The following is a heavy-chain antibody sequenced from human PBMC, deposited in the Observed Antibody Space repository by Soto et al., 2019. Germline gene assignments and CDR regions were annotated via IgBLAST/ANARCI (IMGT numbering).Heavy chain of an antibody. CDR2: IYYSGST. CDR1: GGSISSGDYY. J-gene: IGHJ3*02. CDR3: ARVEGGSSIKDDAFDI. Sequence: QVQLQESGPGLVKPSQTLSLTCTVSGGSISSGDYYWSWIRQPPGKGLEWIGYIYYSGSTYYNPSLKSRVTISVDTSKNQFSLKLSSVTAADTAVYYCARVEGGSSIKDDAFDIWGQGTMVTVSS. D-gene: IGHD1-26*01. V-gene: IGHV4-30-4*01.